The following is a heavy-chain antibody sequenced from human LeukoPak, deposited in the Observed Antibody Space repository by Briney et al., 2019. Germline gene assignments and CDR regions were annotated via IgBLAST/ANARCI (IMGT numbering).Heavy chain of an antibody. CDR2: ISHDGSVK. D-gene: IGHD1-26*01. J-gene: IGHJ4*02. CDR1: GITYNRCV. V-gene: IGHV3-30*03. Sequence: GGSLRLSCAASGITYNRCVMHWVRQAPGEGLEWVARISHDGSVKNYADSVKGRFTISRDNSKNTLYLQMNSLRAEDTAVYYCARDGVGASLFDYWGQGTLVTVSS. CDR3: ARDGVGASLFDY.